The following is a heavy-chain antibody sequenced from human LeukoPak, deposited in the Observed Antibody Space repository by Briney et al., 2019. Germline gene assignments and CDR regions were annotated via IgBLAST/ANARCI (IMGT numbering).Heavy chain of an antibody. Sequence: SETLSLTCTVSGGSISSYYWSRIRQPPGKGLEWIGYIYYSGSTNYNPSLKSRVTISVDTSKNQFSLKLSSVTAADTAVYYCARDLDMDWFDPWGQGTLVTVSS. V-gene: IGHV4-59*01. CDR1: GGSISSYY. D-gene: IGHD2-2*03. J-gene: IGHJ5*02. CDR2: IYYSGST. CDR3: ARDLDMDWFDP.